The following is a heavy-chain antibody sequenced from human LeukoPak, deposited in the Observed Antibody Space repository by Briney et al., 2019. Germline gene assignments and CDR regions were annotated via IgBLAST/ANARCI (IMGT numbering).Heavy chain of an antibody. CDR3: ASLYSSGWYDFDY. D-gene: IGHD6-19*01. J-gene: IGHJ4*02. Sequence: GASVKVSCKASGYTFTSYGISWVRQAPGQGLEWMGGIIPIFGTANYAQKFQGRVTITADESTSTAYMELSSLRSEDTAVYYCASLYSSGWYDFDYWGQGTLVTVSS. CDR1: GYTFTSYG. CDR2: IIPIFGTA. V-gene: IGHV1-69*13.